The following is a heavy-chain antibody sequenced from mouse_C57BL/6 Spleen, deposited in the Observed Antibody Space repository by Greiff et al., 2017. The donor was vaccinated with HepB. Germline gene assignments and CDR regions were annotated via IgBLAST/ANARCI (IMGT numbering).Heavy chain of an antibody. J-gene: IGHJ3*01. CDR3: TGGYYGNYEGFAY. Sequence: EVQLQQSGTVLARPGASVKMSCKTSGYTFTSYWMHWVKQRPGQGLEWIGAIYPGNSDTSYNQKFKGKAKLTAVTSASTAYMELSSLTNEDSAVYYCTGGYYGNYEGFAYWGQGTLVTVSA. D-gene: IGHD2-1*01. CDR2: IYPGNSDT. CDR1: GYTFTSYW. V-gene: IGHV1-5*01.